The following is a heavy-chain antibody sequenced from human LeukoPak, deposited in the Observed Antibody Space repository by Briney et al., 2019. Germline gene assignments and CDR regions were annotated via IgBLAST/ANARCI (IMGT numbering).Heavy chain of an antibody. Sequence: PGGSLRLSCAASGFTFSNAWMNWVRQAPGKGLEWVGRIKSKTDGGTTDYAAPVKGRFTISRDDSKNTLYLQMNSLKTEDTAVYYCATDVIVGANGDYFDYWGQGTLVTVSS. CDR1: GFTFSNAW. V-gene: IGHV3-15*07. D-gene: IGHD1-26*01. CDR2: IKSKTDGGTT. J-gene: IGHJ4*02. CDR3: ATDVIVGANGDYFDY.